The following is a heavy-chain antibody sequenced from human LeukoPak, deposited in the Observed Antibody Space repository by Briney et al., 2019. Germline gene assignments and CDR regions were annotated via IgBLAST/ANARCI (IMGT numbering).Heavy chain of an antibody. V-gene: IGHV3-53*01. Sequence: PGGSLRLYCSASVFTVSNSNMRWVRQARWKGLEWISVIYSGDSTHYAASVKGRFTISRDNSKNTLFLQMKSLRVEDTAVYYCAKEEQQFDYFDYWGQGTLVTVSS. J-gene: IGHJ4*02. D-gene: IGHD6-6*01. CDR3: AKEEQQFDYFDY. CDR1: VFTVSNSN. CDR2: IYSGDST.